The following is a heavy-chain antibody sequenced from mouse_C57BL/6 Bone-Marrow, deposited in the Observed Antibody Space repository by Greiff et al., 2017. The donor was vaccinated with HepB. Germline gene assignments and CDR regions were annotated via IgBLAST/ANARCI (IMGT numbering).Heavy chain of an antibody. CDR1: GYTFTGYW. CDR3: ARRGTDYYGRSSFAY. D-gene: IGHD1-1*01. CDR2: ILPGSGST. J-gene: IGHJ3*01. V-gene: IGHV1-9*01. Sequence: VKLMESGAELMKPGASVKLSCKATGYTFTGYWIEWVKQRPGHGLEWIGEILPGSGSTNYNEKFKGKATFTADTSSNTAYMQLSSLTTEDSAIYYCARRGTDYYGRSSFAYWGQGTLVTVSA.